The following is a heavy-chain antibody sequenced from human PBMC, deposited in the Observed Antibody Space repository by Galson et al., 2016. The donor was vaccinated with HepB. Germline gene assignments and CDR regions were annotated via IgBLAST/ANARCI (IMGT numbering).Heavy chain of an antibody. V-gene: IGHV3-23*01. D-gene: IGHD3-10*01. J-gene: IGHJ6*02. CDR2: VNNDGGT. CDR1: GFTFSKYS. CDR3: AKYNSESFPLHSMDV. Sequence: SLRLSCAASGFTFSKYSMGWVRQAPRKGLHWVSTVNNDGGTYYADSVQGRFTISRDNSRNRVYLQTNSMRVEDTAIYYRAKYNSESFPLHSMDVWGQGTTVTVS.